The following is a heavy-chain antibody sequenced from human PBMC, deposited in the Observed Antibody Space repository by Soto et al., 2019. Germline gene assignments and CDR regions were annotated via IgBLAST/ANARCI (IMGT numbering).Heavy chain of an antibody. Sequence: GGSLRLSCAASGFTFSGSAMHWVRQASGKGQEWVGRIRSKANSYATAYAASVKGRFTISRDDSKKTAYLQMNSLKTDDTSLYYCTRQSITMIVPDYWGQGTLVTVSS. CDR2: IRSKANSYAT. V-gene: IGHV3-73*01. CDR3: TRQSITMIVPDY. J-gene: IGHJ4*02. CDR1: GFTFSGSA. D-gene: IGHD3-22*01.